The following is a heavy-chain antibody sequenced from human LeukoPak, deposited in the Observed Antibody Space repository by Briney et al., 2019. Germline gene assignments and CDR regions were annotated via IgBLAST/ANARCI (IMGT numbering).Heavy chain of an antibody. D-gene: IGHD3-22*01. J-gene: IGHJ4*02. CDR3: AKDRDYYDSTPGGSDY. CDR2: ISYDGSNK. CDR1: GFTFSSYG. Sequence: PGRSLRLSCAASGFTFSSYGMHWVRQAPGKGLEWVSVISYDGSNKYYADSVKGRFTISRDNSKNTLYLQMNSLRAEDTAVYYCAKDRDYYDSTPGGSDYWGQGTLVTVSS. V-gene: IGHV3-30*18.